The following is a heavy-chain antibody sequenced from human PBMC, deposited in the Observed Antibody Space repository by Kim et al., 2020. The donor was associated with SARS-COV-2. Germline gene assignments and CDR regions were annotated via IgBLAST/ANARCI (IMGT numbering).Heavy chain of an antibody. CDR3: AREASAHYSNYLLN. Sequence: GGSLRLSCAASGFTFSSYGMHWVRQAPGKGLEWVAVIWYDGSNKYYADSVKGRFTISRDNSKNTLYLQMNSLRAEDTAVYYCAREASAHYSNYLLNWGQGTLVTVSS. J-gene: IGHJ4*02. CDR2: IWYDGSNK. CDR1: GFTFSSYG. D-gene: IGHD4-4*01. V-gene: IGHV3-33*01.